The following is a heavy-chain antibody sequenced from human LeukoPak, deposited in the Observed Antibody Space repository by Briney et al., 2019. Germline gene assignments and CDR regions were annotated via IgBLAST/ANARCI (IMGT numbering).Heavy chain of an antibody. CDR3: ARDLDGYSSSSVPR. J-gene: IGHJ4*02. V-gene: IGHV1-2*02. CDR1: GYTFTGYY. Sequence: GASVKVSCKASGYTFTGYYLHWVRQAPGQGREWMGWINPNSGGTNYAQKFQGRVTMTRDTSISTAYMELSRLRSDDTAVYYCARDLDGYSSSSVPRWGQGTLVTVSS. CDR2: INPNSGGT. D-gene: IGHD6-13*01.